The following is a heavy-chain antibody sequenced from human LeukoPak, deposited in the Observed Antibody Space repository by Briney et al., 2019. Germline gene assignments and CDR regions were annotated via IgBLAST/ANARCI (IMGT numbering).Heavy chain of an antibody. D-gene: IGHD7-27*01. CDR3: ARGRKLGSLNWDKTPHFDY. CDR2: ISAYNGNT. V-gene: IGHV1-18*01. J-gene: IGHJ4*02. Sequence: GASVKVSCKASGYTFTSYGISWVRQAPGQGLEWMGWISAYNGNTNYAQKLQGRVTMTTDTSTSTAYMELRSLRSEDTAVYYCARGRKLGSLNWDKTPHFDYWGQGTLVTVSS. CDR1: GYTFTSYG.